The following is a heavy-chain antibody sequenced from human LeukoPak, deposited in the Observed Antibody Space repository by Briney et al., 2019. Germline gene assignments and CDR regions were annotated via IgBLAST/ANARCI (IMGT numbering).Heavy chain of an antibody. CDR3: ARVDTAVDFYFDY. V-gene: IGHV3-23*01. D-gene: IGHD5-18*01. Sequence: PGGSLRLSCAASGFTFSNYAMSWVRQAPGKGLEWVSAISGSGGSTYYADSVKGRFTISRDNSKNTLYLQMNSLRVEDTAVYYCARVDTAVDFYFDYWGQGTLVTVSS. J-gene: IGHJ4*02. CDR2: ISGSGGST. CDR1: GFTFSNYA.